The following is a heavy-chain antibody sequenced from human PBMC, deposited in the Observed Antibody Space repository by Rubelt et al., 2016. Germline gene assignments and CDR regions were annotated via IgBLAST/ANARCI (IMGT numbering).Heavy chain of an antibody. V-gene: IGHV4-34*01. D-gene: IGHD1-26*01. Sequence: GEINHSGSTNYNPSLKSRVTISVDTSKNQFSLKLSSVTAADTAVYYCARDEWELLELGAFDIWGQGTMVTVSS. CDR3: ARDEWELLELGAFDI. J-gene: IGHJ3*02. CDR2: INHSGST.